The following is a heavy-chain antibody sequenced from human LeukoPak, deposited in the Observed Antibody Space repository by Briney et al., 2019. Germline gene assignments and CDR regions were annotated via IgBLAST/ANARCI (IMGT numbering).Heavy chain of an antibody. J-gene: IGHJ6*02. Sequence: ASVKVSCKASGYTFTGYYMHWVRQAPGQGLEWMGWINPNSGGTNYAQKFQGRVTMTRDTSISTAYMELSSLKASDTAMYYCARLAAAGFTHYYGMDVWGQGTTVTVSS. CDR2: INPNSGGT. V-gene: IGHV1-2*02. CDR1: GYTFTGYY. CDR3: ARLAAAGFTHYYGMDV. D-gene: IGHD6-13*01.